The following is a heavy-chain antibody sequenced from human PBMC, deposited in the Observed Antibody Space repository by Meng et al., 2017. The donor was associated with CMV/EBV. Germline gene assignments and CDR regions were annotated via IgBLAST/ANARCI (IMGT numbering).Heavy chain of an antibody. Sequence: ASVKVSCKASGYTFTSYDINWVRQATGQGLEWMGWMNPNSGNTGYAQKFQGRVTITRNTSISTAYMELSSLRSEDTAVYYCASGGYGSGVPYGMDVWGQGTTVTVSS. CDR3: ASGGYGSGVPYGMDV. V-gene: IGHV1-8*03. CDR1: GYTFTSYD. J-gene: IGHJ6*02. CDR2: MNPNSGNT. D-gene: IGHD3-10*01.